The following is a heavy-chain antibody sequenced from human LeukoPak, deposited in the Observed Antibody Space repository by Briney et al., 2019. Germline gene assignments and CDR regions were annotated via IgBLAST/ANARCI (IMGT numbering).Heavy chain of an antibody. V-gene: IGHV1-24*01. J-gene: IGHJ4*02. CDR1: GYTLTELS. CDR2: FDPEDGET. Sequence: ASVNVSCKVSGYTLTELSMHWVRQPPGKGGEWMGGFDPEDGETNYAQKFQGRVTMTEDTSTDTAYMELSSLRSEDTAVYYCATYGGYDSSGYYYFDCWGQGTLVTVSS. CDR3: ATYGGYDSSGYYYFDC. D-gene: IGHD3-22*01.